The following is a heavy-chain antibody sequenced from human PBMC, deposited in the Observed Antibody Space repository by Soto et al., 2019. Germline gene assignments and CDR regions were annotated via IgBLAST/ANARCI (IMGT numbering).Heavy chain of an antibody. CDR2: IWYDGSNK. CDR3: ARETTGYSYGDFDY. CDR1: GFTFSSYG. Sequence: SLRLSCAASGFTFSSYGMHWVRQAPGKGLEWVAVIWYDGSNKYYADSVKCRFTISRDNSKNTLYLQMNSLRAEDTAVYYCARETTGYSYGDFDYWGQGTLVTVSS. J-gene: IGHJ4*02. V-gene: IGHV3-33*01. D-gene: IGHD5-18*01.